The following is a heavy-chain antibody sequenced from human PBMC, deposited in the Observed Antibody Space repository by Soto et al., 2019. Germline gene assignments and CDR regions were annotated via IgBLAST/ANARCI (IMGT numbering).Heavy chain of an antibody. Sequence: SETLSLTCTVSGGSISSYYWSWIRQPPGKGLDWIGYIYYSGSTSYNPSLKSRVTISVDTSKNQFSLKLSSVTAADTAVYYCARLCGWSVDFWGQGTLVPVSS. J-gene: IGHJ4*02. CDR1: GGSISSYY. D-gene: IGHD6-19*01. CDR2: IYYSGST. CDR3: ARLCGWSVDF. V-gene: IGHV4-59*08.